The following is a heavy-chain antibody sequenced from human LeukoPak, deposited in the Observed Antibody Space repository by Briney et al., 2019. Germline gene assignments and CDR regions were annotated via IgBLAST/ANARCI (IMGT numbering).Heavy chain of an antibody. CDR2: IYYSGST. V-gene: IGHV4-59*12. CDR3: ARGYYYGSGSSEN. Sequence: SETLSLTCTVSGGSISSYYWSWIRQPPGKGLEWIGYIYYSGSTNYNPSLKSRVTISVDTSKNQFSLKLSSVTAADTAVYYCARGYYYGSGSSENWGQGTLVTVSS. J-gene: IGHJ4*02. CDR1: GGSISSYY. D-gene: IGHD3-10*01.